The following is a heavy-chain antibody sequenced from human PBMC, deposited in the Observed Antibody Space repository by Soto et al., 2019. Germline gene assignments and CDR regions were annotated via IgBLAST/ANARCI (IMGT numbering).Heavy chain of an antibody. Sequence: QVQLVESGGGVVQPGRSLRLSCAASGFTFSSYAMHWVRQAPGKGLEWVAIISYDASNKYYADSVKGRFTISRDNSKNTLYLQMNRLRAEDTAVYYCARGYSSSSAAFDYWGQGTLVTVSS. CDR3: ARGYSSSSAAFDY. CDR2: ISYDASNK. D-gene: IGHD6-13*01. J-gene: IGHJ4*02. CDR1: GFTFSSYA. V-gene: IGHV3-30-3*01.